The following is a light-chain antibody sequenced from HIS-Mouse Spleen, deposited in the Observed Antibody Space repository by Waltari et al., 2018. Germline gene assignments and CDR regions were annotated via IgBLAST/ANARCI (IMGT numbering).Light chain of an antibody. CDR1: SSDVGGYNS. CDR3: SSYTSSSTWV. J-gene: IGLJ3*02. V-gene: IGLV2-14*01. CDR2: EVS. Sequence: QSALTQPASVSGSPGQSITISCTGTSSDVGGYNSVPWYQQHPGKAPKLMIYEVSNRPSGVSNRFSGSKSGNTASLTISGLQAEDEADYYCSSYTSSSTWVFGGRTKLTVL.